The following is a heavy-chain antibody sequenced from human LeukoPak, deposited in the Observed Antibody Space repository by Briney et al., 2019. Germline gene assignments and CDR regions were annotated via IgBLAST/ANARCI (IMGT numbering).Heavy chain of an antibody. V-gene: IGHV4-30-2*01. Sequence: SETLSLTCTVSGVSISSGGYYWSWIRQPPGKGLEWIGYIYHSGSTYYNPSLKSRVTISVDRSKNQFSLKLSSVTAADTAVYYCARVKASSSGSYFLAEYWGQGTLVTVSS. J-gene: IGHJ4*02. CDR3: ARVKASSSGSYFLAEY. CDR1: GVSISSGGYY. D-gene: IGHD1-26*01. CDR2: IYHSGST.